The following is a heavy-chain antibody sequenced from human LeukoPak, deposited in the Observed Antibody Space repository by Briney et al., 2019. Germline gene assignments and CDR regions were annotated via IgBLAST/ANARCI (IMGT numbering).Heavy chain of an antibody. D-gene: IGHD3-3*01. J-gene: IGHJ5*02. CDR2: IIPIFGTA. V-gene: IGHV1-69*05. CDR1: GGTFSSYA. CDR3: ARAVRFLEGWGGSWFDP. Sequence: SVKVSCKASGGTFSSYAISWVRQAPGQGLEWMGGIIPIFGTANYAQKFQGRVTITTDESTSTAYMELSSLRSEDTAVYYCARAVRFLEGWGGSWFDPWGQGTLVTASS.